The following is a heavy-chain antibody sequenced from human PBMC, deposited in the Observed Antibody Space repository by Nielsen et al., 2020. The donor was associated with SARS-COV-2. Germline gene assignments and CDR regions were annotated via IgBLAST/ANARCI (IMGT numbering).Heavy chain of an antibody. CDR3: ARAPHYYYYGMDV. J-gene: IGHJ6*02. CDR2: IKQDGSEK. V-gene: IGHV3-7*01. Sequence: WIRQPPGKGLEWVANIKQDGSEKYYVDSVKGRFTISRDNAKNSLYLQMNSLRAEDTAVYYCARAPHYYYYGMDVWGQGTTVTVSS.